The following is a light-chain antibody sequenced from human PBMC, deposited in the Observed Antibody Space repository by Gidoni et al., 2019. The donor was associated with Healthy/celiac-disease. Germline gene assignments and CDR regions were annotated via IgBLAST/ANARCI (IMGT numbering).Light chain of an antibody. J-gene: IGKJ4*01. Sequence: AIRMTQSPSSFSASTGDRVTITCRASQGISSYLAWYQQKPGKAPKLLIYAASTLQSGVPSRFSGSGSGTDFTLTISCLQSADFATYYCQQYYSYLVTFGGGTKVEIK. V-gene: IGKV1-8*01. CDR3: QQYYSYLVT. CDR2: AAS. CDR1: QGISSY.